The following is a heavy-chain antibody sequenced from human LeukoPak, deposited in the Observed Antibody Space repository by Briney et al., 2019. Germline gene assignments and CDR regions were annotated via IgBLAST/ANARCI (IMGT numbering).Heavy chain of an antibody. J-gene: IGHJ4*02. V-gene: IGHV4-59*01. CDR1: GGSISRYY. D-gene: IGHD6-13*01. CDR3: AREGAAAGYFDY. Sequence: SETLSLTCTVSGGSISRYYWSWIRQPPGKGLEWIGYIYYSGSTNYNPSLKSRVTMSVDTSKNQFSLKLSSVTAADTAVYYCAREGAAAGYFDYWGQGTLVTVSS. CDR2: IYYSGST.